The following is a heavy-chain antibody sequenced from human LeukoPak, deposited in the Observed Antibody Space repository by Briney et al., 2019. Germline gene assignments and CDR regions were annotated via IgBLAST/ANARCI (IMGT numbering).Heavy chain of an antibody. V-gene: IGHV3-30*18. Sequence: PAGSLRFSCAASGFTYSTYAMHRLPQAPGKGLEGWAIILYEGGSTTYTDSVKGRFTISRDNSKNTLYLQMSSLRTEDTAVYYCAKIEGSSSYSFDYWGQGTLVTASS. CDR1: GFTYSTYA. CDR3: AKIEGSSSYSFDY. J-gene: IGHJ4*02. CDR2: ILYEGGST. D-gene: IGHD6-6*01.